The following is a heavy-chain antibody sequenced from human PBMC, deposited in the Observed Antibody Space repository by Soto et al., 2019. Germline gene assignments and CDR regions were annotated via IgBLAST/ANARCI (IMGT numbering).Heavy chain of an antibody. CDR2: IYPGDSDT. D-gene: IGHD3-22*01. CDR1: GYSFTSYW. CDR3: AIAVRLYYDSSGYRRGYYGMDV. V-gene: IGHV5-51*01. Sequence: GESLKISCKGSGYSFTSYWIGWVRQMPGKGLEWMGIIYPGDSDTRYSPSFQGQVTISADKSISTAYLQWSSLKASDTAMYYCAIAVRLYYDSSGYRRGYYGMDVWGQGTTVTVSS. J-gene: IGHJ6*02.